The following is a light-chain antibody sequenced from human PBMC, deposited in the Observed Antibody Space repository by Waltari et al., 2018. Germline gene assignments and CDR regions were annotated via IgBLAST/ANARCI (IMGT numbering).Light chain of an antibody. CDR2: KAS. CDR3: QQYEAFPVT. J-gene: IGKJ1*01. Sequence: IQMTQSPSTLAASVGVSVTIPGRASQSVHRWLAWYQQQPGKAPKLLLSKASALQNGVAPRFSGGGYGTEFTLTISNLQPDDSSTYYCQQYEAFPVTFGHGTKVEIK. V-gene: IGKV1-5*03. CDR1: QSVHRW.